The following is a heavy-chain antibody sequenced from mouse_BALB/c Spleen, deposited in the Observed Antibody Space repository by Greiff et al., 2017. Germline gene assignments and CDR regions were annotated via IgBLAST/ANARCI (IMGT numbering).Heavy chain of an antibody. CDR2: ISSGSSTI. CDR3: AREFQFYAMDY. CDR1: GFTFSSFG. J-gene: IGHJ4*01. Sequence: EVKLMESGGGLVQPGGSRKLSCAASGFTFSSFGMHWVRQAPEKGLEWVAYISSGSSTIYYADTVKGRFTISRDNPKNTLFLQMTSLRSEDTAMYYCAREFQFYAMDYWGQGTSVTVSS. V-gene: IGHV5-17*02.